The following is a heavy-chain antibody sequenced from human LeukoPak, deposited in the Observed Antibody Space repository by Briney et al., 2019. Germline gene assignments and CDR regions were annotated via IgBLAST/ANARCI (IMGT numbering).Heavy chain of an antibody. CDR1: GFTFSSYS. J-gene: IGHJ4*02. CDR3: ARVARNMVRGVIIAYFDY. CDR2: ISSSSSYI. D-gene: IGHD3-10*01. Sequence: GGSLRLSCAASGFTFSSYSMNWVRQAPGKGLEWVSSISSSSSYIYYADSVKGRFTISRDNAKNSLYLQMNSLRAEDTAVYYCARVARNMVRGVIIAYFDYWGQETLVTVSS. V-gene: IGHV3-21*01.